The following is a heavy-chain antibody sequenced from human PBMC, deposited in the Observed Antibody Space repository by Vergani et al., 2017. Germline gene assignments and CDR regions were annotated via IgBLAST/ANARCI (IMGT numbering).Heavy chain of an antibody. CDR2: IYTSGST. Sequence: QVQLQESGPGLVKPSETLSLTCTVSGGSISSYYWSWIRQPAGKGLEWIGRIYTSGSTNYNPSLKSRVTMSVDTSKNQFSLKLSSVTASDTAVYYCARVDFWSGCDYMDVWGKGTTVTVSS. CDR1: GGSISSYY. J-gene: IGHJ6*03. V-gene: IGHV4-4*07. D-gene: IGHD3-3*01. CDR3: ARVDFWSGCDYMDV.